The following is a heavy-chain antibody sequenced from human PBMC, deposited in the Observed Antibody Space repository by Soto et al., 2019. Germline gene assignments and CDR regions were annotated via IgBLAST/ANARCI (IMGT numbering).Heavy chain of an antibody. CDR3: ACHGSGSYYNGDY. J-gene: IGHJ4*02. CDR1: GGSFSGYY. Sequence: SETLSLTCAVYGGSFSGYYWSWIRQPPGKGLEWIGEINHSGSTNYNPSLKSRVTISVDTSKNQFSPKLSSVTAADTAVYYCACHGSGSYYNGDYCGQGTLVTVSS. V-gene: IGHV4-34*01. CDR2: INHSGST. D-gene: IGHD3-10*01.